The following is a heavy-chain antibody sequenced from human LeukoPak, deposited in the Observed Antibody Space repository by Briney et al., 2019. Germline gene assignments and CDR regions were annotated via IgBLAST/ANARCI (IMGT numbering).Heavy chain of an antibody. V-gene: IGHV3-21*01. CDR1: GFTFSSYS. D-gene: IGHD3-9*01. CDR3: ARGGGRYFDWLLYY. Sequence: GGSLRLSCAAYGFTFSSYSMNWVRQAPGKGLEWVSSISSSSSYIYYADSVKGRFTISRDNAKNSLYLQMNSLRAEDTAVYYCARGGGRYFDWLLYYWGQGTLVTVSS. J-gene: IGHJ4*02. CDR2: ISSSSSYI.